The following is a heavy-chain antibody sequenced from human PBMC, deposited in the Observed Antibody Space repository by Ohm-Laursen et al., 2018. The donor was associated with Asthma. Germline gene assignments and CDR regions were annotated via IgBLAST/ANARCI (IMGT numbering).Heavy chain of an antibody. Sequence: SLRLSCSASGFTFDDYAMHWVRQAPGKGLEWVSGISWNSGSIGYADSVKGRFTISRDNAKNSLYLQMNSLRAEDTALYYCAKDITIFGVVTPDAFDIWGQGTMVTASS. V-gene: IGHV3-9*01. CDR1: GFTFDDYA. CDR2: ISWNSGSI. D-gene: IGHD3-3*01. J-gene: IGHJ3*02. CDR3: AKDITIFGVVTPDAFDI.